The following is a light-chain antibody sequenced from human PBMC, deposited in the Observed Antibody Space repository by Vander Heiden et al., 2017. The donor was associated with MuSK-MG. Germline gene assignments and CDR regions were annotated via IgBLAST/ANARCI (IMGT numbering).Light chain of an antibody. CDR3: QAWDSSTGV. J-gene: IGLJ2*01. Sequence: SYELTPPPSVSVSPGHTPSITCSGDKLGDKYACWYQQKPGQSLVLVIYQDSKRTPGIPERFSGSNSGNTATLTISGTQAMDEADYYCQAWDSSTGVFGGGTKLTVL. CDR1: KLGDKY. CDR2: QDS. V-gene: IGLV3-1*01.